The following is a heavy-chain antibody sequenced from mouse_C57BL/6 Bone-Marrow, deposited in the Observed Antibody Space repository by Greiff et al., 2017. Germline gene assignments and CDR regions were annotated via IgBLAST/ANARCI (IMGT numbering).Heavy chain of an antibody. J-gene: IGHJ3*01. D-gene: IGHD2-2*01. Sequence: VQLQQSGAELMKPGASVKLSCKATGYTFTGYWIEWVKQRPGHGLEWIGEILPGSGGTNYNEKFKGKATFTVDTSSNTAYMQLSSLTTYDSAIYYYARPIYYGYSWFAYWGQGTLVTVSA. CDR1: GYTFTGYW. CDR3: ARPIYYGYSWFAY. CDR2: ILPGSGGT. V-gene: IGHV1-9*01.